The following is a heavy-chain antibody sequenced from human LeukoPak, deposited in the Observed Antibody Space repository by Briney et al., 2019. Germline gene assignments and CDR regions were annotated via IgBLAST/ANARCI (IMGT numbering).Heavy chain of an antibody. D-gene: IGHD5-24*01. CDR3: ARAGTVEMTPLDY. CDR1: GYTFTGYY. CDR2: INPNSGGT. Sequence: ASVKVSCKASGYTFTGYYMHWVRQAPGQGLEWMGWINPNSGGTNYAQKFQGWVTMTMDTSISTAYMELSRLRSDDTAVYYCARAGTVEMTPLDYWGQGTLVTVSS. J-gene: IGHJ4*02. V-gene: IGHV1-2*04.